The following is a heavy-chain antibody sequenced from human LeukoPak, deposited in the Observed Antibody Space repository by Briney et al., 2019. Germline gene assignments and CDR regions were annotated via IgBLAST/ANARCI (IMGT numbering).Heavy chain of an antibody. CDR1: GGSINNYY. CDR2: IYYSGST. J-gene: IGHJ6*03. D-gene: IGHD3-22*01. CDR3: ARERDNDSTGYYYGYYYMDV. V-gene: IGHV4-59*01. Sequence: PSETLSLTCKVSGGSINNYYWSWIRQPPGKGLEWIGYIYYSGSTNYTPSLKSRVTISVDTSKNQLSLKLNSVTAADTAVYYCARERDNDSTGYYYGYYYMDVWGKGTTVTVSS.